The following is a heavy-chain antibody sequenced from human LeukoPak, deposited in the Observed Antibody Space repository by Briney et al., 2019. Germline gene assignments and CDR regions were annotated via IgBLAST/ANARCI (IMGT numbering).Heavy chain of an antibody. D-gene: IGHD2-8*01. Sequence: PSETLSLTCTVSGGSISSYYWSWIRQPPGKGLEWIGYIYYSGSTNYNPSLMSRVTISVDTSKNQFSLKLSSVTAADTAVYYCARVARLMVLDYWGQGTLVTVSS. J-gene: IGHJ4*02. CDR2: IYYSGST. V-gene: IGHV4-59*01. CDR1: GGSISSYY. CDR3: ARVARLMVLDY.